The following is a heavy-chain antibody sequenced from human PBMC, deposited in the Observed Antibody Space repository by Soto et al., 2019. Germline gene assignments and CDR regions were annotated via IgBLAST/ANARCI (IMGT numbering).Heavy chain of an antibody. CDR2: INPNSGGT. CDR1: GYPFTGYY. Sequence: AXSVKVSCTASGYPFTGYYMRWVRQAPGQGLEWMGWINPNSGGTNYAQKFQGWVTMTRDTSISTAYMELSRLRSDDTAVYYCARMGAGEAEAAYPPYYYGMDVWGQGTTVTVPS. D-gene: IGHD6-13*01. J-gene: IGHJ6*02. V-gene: IGHV1-2*04. CDR3: ARMGAGEAEAAYPPYYYGMDV.